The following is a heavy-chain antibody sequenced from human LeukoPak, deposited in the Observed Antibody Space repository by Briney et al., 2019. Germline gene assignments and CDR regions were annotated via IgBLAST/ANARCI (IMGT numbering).Heavy chain of an antibody. CDR1: GFTFSSYE. D-gene: IGHD4-11*01. CDR3: ARESGSRLQCPWFDP. CDR2: ISSSSSYI. Sequence: PGGSLRLSCAASGFTFSSYEMNWVRQAPGKGLEWVSSISSSSSYIYYADSVKGRFTISRDNAKNSLYLQMNSLRAEDTAVYYCARESGSRLQCPWFDPWGQGTLHSVSS. J-gene: IGHJ5*02. V-gene: IGHV3-21*01.